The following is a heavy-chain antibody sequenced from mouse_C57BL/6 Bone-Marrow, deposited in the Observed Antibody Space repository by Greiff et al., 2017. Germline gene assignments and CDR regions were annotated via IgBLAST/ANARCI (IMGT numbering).Heavy chain of an antibody. J-gene: IGHJ3*01. V-gene: IGHV1-26*01. CDR3: ARYYGYDEWFAY. Sequence: EVQLQQSGPELVKPGASVKISCKASGYTFTDYYMNWVKQSHGKSLEWIGDINPNNGGTSYNQQFKGKATLTVDKSSSTAYMELRSLTSEDSAVYYCARYYGYDEWFAYWGQGTLVTVSA. D-gene: IGHD2-2*01. CDR2: INPNNGGT. CDR1: GYTFTDYY.